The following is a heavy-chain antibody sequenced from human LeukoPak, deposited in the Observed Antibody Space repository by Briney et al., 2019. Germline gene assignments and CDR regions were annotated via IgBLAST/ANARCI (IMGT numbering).Heavy chain of an antibody. D-gene: IGHD5-18*01. CDR2: ISGSGGST. J-gene: IGHJ4*02. V-gene: IGHV3-23*01. CDR1: GFTFSSYA. Sequence: PGGSLRLSCAASGFTFSSYAMSWVRQAPGKGLEWVSAISGSGGSTYYEDSVKGRVTISRDNSKNTLYLQMNSLRAEDTAVYYCAKGGGKLWSQGDYWGQGTLVTVSS. CDR3: AKGGGKLWSQGDY.